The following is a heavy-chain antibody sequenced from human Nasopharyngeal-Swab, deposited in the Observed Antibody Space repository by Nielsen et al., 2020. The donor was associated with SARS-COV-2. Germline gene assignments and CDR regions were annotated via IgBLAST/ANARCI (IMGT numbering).Heavy chain of an antibody. CDR3: ARDFLNYHDSSGYYSGAYYYGMDV. CDR1: GFTFSSYS. V-gene: IGHV3-48*04. CDR2: ISSSSSTI. J-gene: IGHJ6*02. Sequence: GESLKISCAASGFTFSSYSMNWVRQAPGKGLGWVSYISSSSSTIYYADSVKGRFTISRDNAKNSLYLQMNSLRAEDTAVYYCARDFLNYHDSSGYYSGAYYYGMDVWGQGTTVTVSS. D-gene: IGHD3-22*01.